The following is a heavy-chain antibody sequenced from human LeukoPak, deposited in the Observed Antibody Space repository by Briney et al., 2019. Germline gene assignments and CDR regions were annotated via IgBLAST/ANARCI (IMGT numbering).Heavy chain of an antibody. D-gene: IGHD3-10*01. CDR3: AKALGSDSGWFDP. CDR1: GFTFSSYG. Sequence: GGSLRLSCAASGFTFSSYGMHWVRQAPGKGLEWVAVISYDGSNKYYADSVKGRFTISRDNSKNTLYLQMNSLRAEDTAICYCAKALGSDSGWFDPWGQGTLVTVSS. CDR2: ISYDGSNK. J-gene: IGHJ5*02. V-gene: IGHV3-30*18.